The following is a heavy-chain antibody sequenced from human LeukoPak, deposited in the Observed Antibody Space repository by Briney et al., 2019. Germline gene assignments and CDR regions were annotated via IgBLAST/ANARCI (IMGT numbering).Heavy chain of an antibody. CDR3: ARGLSSGWYPPSFDY. Sequence: ASVKVSCKASGYTFTSYDINWVRQATGQGLEWMGWMNPNSGNTGYAQKFQGRVTITRNTSISTAYMELRSLRSDDTAVYYCARGLSSGWYPPSFDYWGQGTLVTVSS. CDR2: MNPNSGNT. V-gene: IGHV1-8*03. CDR1: GYTFTSYD. D-gene: IGHD6-13*01. J-gene: IGHJ4*02.